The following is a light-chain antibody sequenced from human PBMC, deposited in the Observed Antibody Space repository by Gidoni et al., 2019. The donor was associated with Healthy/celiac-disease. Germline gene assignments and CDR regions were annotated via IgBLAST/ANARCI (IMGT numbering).Light chain of an antibody. J-gene: IGKJ5*01. Sequence: DIKMTQSPSSLSASVGDRVTITCRASQSISIYLNWYQQKPGKAPKLLIYAASSLQSGVPSRFSGSGSVTDFTLTISSLQPEDFATYYCQQSYSTPITFGQGTRLEIK. CDR3: QQSYSTPIT. CDR1: QSISIY. V-gene: IGKV1-39*01. CDR2: AAS.